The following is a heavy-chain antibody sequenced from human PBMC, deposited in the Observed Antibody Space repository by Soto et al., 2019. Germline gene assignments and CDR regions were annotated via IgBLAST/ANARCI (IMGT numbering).Heavy chain of an antibody. V-gene: IGHV4-39*01. J-gene: IGHJ3*02. CDR3: AGESIAVAGHGAFDI. Sequence: ETLSLTCTVSGGSISSSSYYWGWIRQPPGKGLEWIGSIYYSGSTYYNPSLKSRVTISVDTSKNQFSLKLSSVTAADTAVYYCAGESIAVAGHGAFDIWAKGQWSPS. D-gene: IGHD6-19*01. CDR2: IYYSGST. CDR1: GGSISSSSYY.